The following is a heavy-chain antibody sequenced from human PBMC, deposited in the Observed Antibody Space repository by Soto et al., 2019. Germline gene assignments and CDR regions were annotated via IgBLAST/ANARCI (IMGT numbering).Heavy chain of an antibody. J-gene: IGHJ6*02. CDR1: GESVSSISAA. CDR3: AREAWATLTNVYSYGTEV. V-gene: IGHV6-1*01. D-gene: IGHD7-27*01. Sequence: SQTLSLTCVISGESVSSISAAWTWIRQSPSRGLEWLGRTYYRSEWYNDYAESVKSRINIKPDTSRNQFSLQLTSVTPEDTAVYYCAREAWATLTNVYSYGTEVWGQGTAVTVSS. CDR2: TYYRSEWYN.